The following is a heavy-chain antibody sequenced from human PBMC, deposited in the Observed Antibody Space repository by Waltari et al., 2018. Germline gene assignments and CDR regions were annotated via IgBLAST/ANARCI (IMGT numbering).Heavy chain of an antibody. CDR3: VRDLGGSGNSWFDA. V-gene: IGHV4-38-2*02. Sequence: QVQLQESGPGLARPSETLSLTCVVPSYSIRSGYFWGWIRQPPGKGLGWIGCISHSGKTYYNPSLQSRLSLSVDTSKNQFALKVTSVTAADTAIYYCVRDLGGSGNSWFDAWGQGTLVTVSS. D-gene: IGHD3-10*01. J-gene: IGHJ5*02. CDR1: SYSIRSGYF. CDR2: ISHSGKT.